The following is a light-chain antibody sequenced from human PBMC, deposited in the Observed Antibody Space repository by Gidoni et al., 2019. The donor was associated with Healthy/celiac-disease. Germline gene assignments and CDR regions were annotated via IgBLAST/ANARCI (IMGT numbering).Light chain of an antibody. Sequence: EIVMTQSPATLSVSPGDRATLSCMASQSVSSNLAWYQQEPGQAPRLLIYGASTRATGIPASFSGSGSGTEFTLTISSLQSEDFAVYYCQQYNNWPFTFGQGTRLEIK. CDR2: GAS. CDR1: QSVSSN. CDR3: QQYNNWPFT. V-gene: IGKV3-15*01. J-gene: IGKJ5*01.